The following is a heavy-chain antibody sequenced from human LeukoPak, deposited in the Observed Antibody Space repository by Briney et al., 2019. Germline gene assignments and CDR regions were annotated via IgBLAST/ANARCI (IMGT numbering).Heavy chain of an antibody. Sequence: SETLSFTCTVSGGSISSYYWSWIRQPAGKGLEWIGRIYTSGSTNYNPSLKSRVTMSVDTSKNQFSLKLSSVTAADTAVYYCARAQGSSGLNWFDPWGQGTLVTVSS. V-gene: IGHV4-4*07. CDR3: ARAQGSSGLNWFDP. CDR2: IYTSGST. J-gene: IGHJ5*02. D-gene: IGHD3-22*01. CDR1: GGSISSYY.